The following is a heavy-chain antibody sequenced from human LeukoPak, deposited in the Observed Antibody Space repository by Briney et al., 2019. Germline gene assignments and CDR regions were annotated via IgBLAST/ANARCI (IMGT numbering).Heavy chain of an antibody. V-gene: IGHV3-30*02. D-gene: IGHD1-26*01. J-gene: IGHJ6*03. Sequence: GGSLRLSCAASGFTFNSYGIHWVRQAPGKGLEWVAFIRYDGSSKYYVDSVRGRFTISRDNSKNTLYLQMNSLRAEDTAVYFCAKGSGWEASYFYYYMDVWGKGTTVTISS. CDR2: IRYDGSSK. CDR3: AKGSGWEASYFYYYMDV. CDR1: GFTFNSYG.